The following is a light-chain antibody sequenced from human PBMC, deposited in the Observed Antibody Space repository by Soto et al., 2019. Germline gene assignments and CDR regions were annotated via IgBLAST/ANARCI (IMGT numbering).Light chain of an antibody. J-gene: IGLJ2*01. Sequence: QSALTQPPSVSGSPGQSVTISCTGTSSDVGSYNRVSWYQQPPGTAPKLMIYEVSNRPSGVPDRFSGSKAGNTDSLTISGSQAEDEAVDYCSVYTSSSTPHVVFPGGATVSVL. CDR1: SSDVGSYNR. CDR3: SVYTSSSTPHVV. CDR2: EVS. V-gene: IGLV2-18*01.